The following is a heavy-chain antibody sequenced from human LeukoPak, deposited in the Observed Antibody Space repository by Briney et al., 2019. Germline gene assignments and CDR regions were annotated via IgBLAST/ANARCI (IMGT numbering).Heavy chain of an antibody. J-gene: IGHJ4*02. CDR3: ARGKASSRFDY. Sequence: KPGGSLRLSCAASGFTFTAFSMNWVRHAPGKGLEWVSSITSGRTYTYYADSVKGRFTISRDNAKKSLYLQMNSLRADDSAVYYCARGKASSRFDYWGQGTLVTVSS. V-gene: IGHV3-21*01. D-gene: IGHD6-13*01. CDR1: GFTFTAFS. CDR2: ITSGRTYT.